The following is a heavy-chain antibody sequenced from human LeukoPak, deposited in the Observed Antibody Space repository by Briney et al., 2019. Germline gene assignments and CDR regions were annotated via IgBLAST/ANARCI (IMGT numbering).Heavy chain of an antibody. CDR1: GYSISSGYY. V-gene: IGHV4-38-2*02. CDR2: IYHSGTT. J-gene: IGHJ4*02. CDR3: ARDRAALIGFHY. Sequence: SETLSLTCTVSGYSISSGYYWGWIRQPPGKGLEWIGSIYHSGTTYYNPSLKSRVAISVDTSKNQLSLKLSSVTAADTAVYYCARDRAALIGFHYWGQGTPVTVSS. D-gene: IGHD2-15*01.